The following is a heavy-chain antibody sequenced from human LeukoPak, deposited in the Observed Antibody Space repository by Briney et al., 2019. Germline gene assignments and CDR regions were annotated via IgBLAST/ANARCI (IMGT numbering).Heavy chain of an antibody. J-gene: IGHJ6*03. D-gene: IGHD3-3*01. CDR1: GFTFSSYW. V-gene: IGHV3-7*01. CDR3: AKILKTPTYYDFWSGYYGYYYMDV. CDR2: IKQDGREK. Sequence: GGSLRLSCAASGFTFSSYWMSWVRQAPGKGLEWGANIKQDGREKYYVDSVEGRFTIARDNAKNSLYLQMNSLRAEDTAVYYCAKILKTPTYYDFWSGYYGYYYMDVWGKGTTVTVSS.